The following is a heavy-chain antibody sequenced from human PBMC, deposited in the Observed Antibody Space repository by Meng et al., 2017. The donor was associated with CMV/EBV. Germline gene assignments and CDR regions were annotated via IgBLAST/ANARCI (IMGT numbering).Heavy chain of an antibody. CDR2: ISGSGGST. D-gene: IGHD3-3*01. J-gene: IGHJ4*02. Sequence: SGFTCSSYAMSWVRQAPGKGLEWVSAISGSGGSTYYADSVKGRFTISRDNSKNTLYLQMNSLRAEDTAVYYCAKDSNFWSGYEPVYWGQGTLVTVSS. CDR3: AKDSNFWSGYEPVY. CDR1: GFTCSSYA. V-gene: IGHV3-23*01.